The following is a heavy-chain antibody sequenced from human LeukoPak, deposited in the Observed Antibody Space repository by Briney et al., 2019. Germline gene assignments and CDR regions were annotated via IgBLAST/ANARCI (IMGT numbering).Heavy chain of an antibody. Sequence: ASVKVSCKASGYTFTNYGISWVRQAPGQGLEWVRWISAYNGNIKYAQKLQDRVTMTTDTSTSTVYMEMRSLRSDDTAVYYCARGPDTQFDYWGQGTLVTVSS. CDR2: ISAYNGNI. V-gene: IGHV1-18*01. CDR1: GYTFTNYG. CDR3: ARGPDTQFDY. J-gene: IGHJ4*02. D-gene: IGHD2-15*01.